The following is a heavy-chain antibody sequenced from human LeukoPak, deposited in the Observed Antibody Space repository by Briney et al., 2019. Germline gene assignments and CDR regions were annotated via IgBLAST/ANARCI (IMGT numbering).Heavy chain of an antibody. Sequence: PGGSLRLPCAASGFTVSSSYMSWVRQAPGKGLEWVSVLYSGGSTYYAESVKGRFTISRDNAKNTLYLQMNSLRAEDTAVYYCARSHRGSNSLSFDIWGQGTKVTVSS. CDR2: LYSGGST. D-gene: IGHD1-26*01. CDR1: GFTVSSSY. V-gene: IGHV3-53*01. CDR3: ARSHRGSNSLSFDI. J-gene: IGHJ3*02.